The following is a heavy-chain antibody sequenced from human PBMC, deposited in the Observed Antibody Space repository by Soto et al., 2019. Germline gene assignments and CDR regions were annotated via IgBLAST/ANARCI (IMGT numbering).Heavy chain of an antibody. D-gene: IGHD3-10*01. CDR2: INAGNGNT. Sequence: QVQLVQSGAEVKKPGASVKVSCKASGYTFTSYAMHWVRQAPGQRLEWMGWINAGNGNTKYSQKCQGRVTITRDTSASTAYMELSSLRSEDTAVYYCARALWFGELLPNWFDPWGQGTLVTVSS. V-gene: IGHV1-3*01. CDR1: GYTFTSYA. CDR3: ARALWFGELLPNWFDP. J-gene: IGHJ5*02.